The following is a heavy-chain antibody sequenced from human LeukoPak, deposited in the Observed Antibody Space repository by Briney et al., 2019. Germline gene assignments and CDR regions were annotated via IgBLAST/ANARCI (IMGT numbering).Heavy chain of an antibody. D-gene: IGHD2-8*01. J-gene: IGHJ3*02. CDR2: ISSSSSYI. V-gene: IGHV3-21*01. CDR1: GFTFSGSA. Sequence: GSLRLSCAASGFTFSGSAIHWVRQAPGKGLEWVSSISSSSSYIYYADSVKGRFTISRDNAKNSLYLQMNSLRAEDTAVYYCARDTVMGYAFDIWGQGTMVTVSS. CDR3: ARDTVMGYAFDI.